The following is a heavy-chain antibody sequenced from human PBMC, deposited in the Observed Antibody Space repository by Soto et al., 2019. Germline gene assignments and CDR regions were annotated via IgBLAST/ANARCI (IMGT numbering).Heavy chain of an antibody. CDR2: MWYDGTNK. V-gene: IGHV3-33*01. Sequence: QVQLVESGGGVVQPGRSLRISCVASGFTFSSSVIHWVRQAPGKGLEWVAVMWYDGTNKNYADSVKGRFTISRDNSKNTQYLQLNSLRADDTAVYYCAREVSGSSYFDYWGQGTLVTVSS. CDR1: GFTFSSSV. D-gene: IGHD3-22*01. CDR3: AREVSGSSYFDY. J-gene: IGHJ4*02.